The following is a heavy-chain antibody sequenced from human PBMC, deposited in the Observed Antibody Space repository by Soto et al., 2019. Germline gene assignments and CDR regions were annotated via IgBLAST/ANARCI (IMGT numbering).Heavy chain of an antibody. D-gene: IGHD5-12*01. V-gene: IGHV3-11*01. Sequence: LSLTCTVSGVSISSYYMSWIRQAPGKGLEWLSYISSSGATIYYVDSVKGRFTISRDNAKKSLYLQMDSLRAEDTAVYYCARDGVLATGPIDYWGPGTLVTVSS. CDR2: ISSSGATI. J-gene: IGHJ4*02. CDR3: ARDGVLATGPIDY. CDR1: GVSISSYY.